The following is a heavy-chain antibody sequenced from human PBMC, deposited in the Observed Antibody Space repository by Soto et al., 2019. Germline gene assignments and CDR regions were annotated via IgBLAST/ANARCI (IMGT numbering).Heavy chain of an antibody. CDR3: ARGRPHDYSQAFAH. Sequence: ETLSVTRPVDSESFTRCYSSCIRQPPGKGLEWIGEINHSGSTNYNPSLKSRVTISVDTSKNQFSLKLSSVTAADTAVYYCARGRPHDYSQAFAHWCQGT. J-gene: IGHJ4*02. V-gene: IGHV4-34*01. D-gene: IGHD5-12*01. CDR1: SESFTRCY. CDR2: INHSGST.